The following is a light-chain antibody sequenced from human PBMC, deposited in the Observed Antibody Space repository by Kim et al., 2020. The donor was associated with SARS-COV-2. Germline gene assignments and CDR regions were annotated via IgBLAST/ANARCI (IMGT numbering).Light chain of an antibody. J-gene: IGLJ2*01. CDR1: KLGDKY. V-gene: IGLV3-1*01. Sequence: SYELTQPPSVSVSPGLTASITCSGDKLGDKYTYWYQQKPGQSPVLVIYEDSKRPSGIPERFSASNTEDTATLTISGTQDIDEADYYCQAWGSRTVVFGGGTQLTVL. CDR3: QAWGSRTVV. CDR2: EDS.